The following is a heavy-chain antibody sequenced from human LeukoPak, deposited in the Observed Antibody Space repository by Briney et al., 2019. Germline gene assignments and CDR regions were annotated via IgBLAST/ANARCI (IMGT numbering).Heavy chain of an antibody. V-gene: IGHV3-21*01. D-gene: IGHD6-19*01. CDR2: ISSSSSYI. CDR3: ARASYSSGWRGFCDY. CDR1: GFTFSSYS. J-gene: IGHJ4*02. Sequence: GGSLRLSCAASGFTFSSYSMNWVRQAPGKGLEWVSSISSSSSYIYYADSVKGRFTISRDNAKNSLYLQMNSLRAEDTAVYYCARASYSSGWRGFCDYWGQGTPVTVSS.